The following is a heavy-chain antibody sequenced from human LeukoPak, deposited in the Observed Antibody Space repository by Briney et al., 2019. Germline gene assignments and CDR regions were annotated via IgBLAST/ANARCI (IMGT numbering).Heavy chain of an antibody. V-gene: IGHV4-59*08. J-gene: IGHJ4*02. D-gene: IGHD5-18*01. CDR1: GGSISSYY. Sequence: PSETLSLTCTVSGGSISSYYWSWIRQIPGKGLEWIGHIYYTGSAHYNPSLESRVTISVDTSKNQFSLKLNSVTAADTAVYYCARNQGDTLMVLSYWGQGTLVTVSS. CDR3: ARNQGDTLMVLSY. CDR2: IYYTGSA.